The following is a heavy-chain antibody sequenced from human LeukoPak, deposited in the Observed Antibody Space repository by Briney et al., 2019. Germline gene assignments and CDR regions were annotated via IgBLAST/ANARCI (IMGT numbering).Heavy chain of an antibody. D-gene: IGHD6-6*01. CDR2: ISSSGSTI. J-gene: IGHJ3*02. Sequence: PGGSLRLSCAASGFTFSSYAMSWVRQAPGKGLEWVSYISSSGSTIYYADSVKGRFTISRDNAKNSLYLQMNSLRAEDTAVYYCARVGGSSIAARYEGLDAFDIWGQGTMVTVSS. CDR1: GFTFSSYA. CDR3: ARVGGSSIAARYEGLDAFDI. V-gene: IGHV3-48*04.